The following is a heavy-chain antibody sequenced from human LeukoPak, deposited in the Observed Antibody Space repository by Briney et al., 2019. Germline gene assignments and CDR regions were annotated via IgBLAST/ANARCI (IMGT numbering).Heavy chain of an antibody. V-gene: IGHV1-3*01. CDR2: INAGNGNT. D-gene: IGHD6-19*01. CDR3: AREVHSSGWDY. J-gene: IGHJ4*02. Sequence: GASVKVSCKASGYTFTSYAMHWVRQAPGQRLEWMGWINAGNGNTRYSQKFQGRVTITRDTSASTAYMELSSLRSEDTAVYYCAREVHSSGWDYWGQGTLVTVSS. CDR1: GYTFTSYA.